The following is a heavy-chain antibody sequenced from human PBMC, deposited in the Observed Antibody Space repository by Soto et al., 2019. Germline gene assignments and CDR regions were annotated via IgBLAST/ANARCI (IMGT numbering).Heavy chain of an antibody. J-gene: IGHJ4*02. CDR3: ARLSGTTPDY. V-gene: IGHV4-39*01. Sequence: SETLSLTCTVSGGSISSSSYYWGLIRQPPGKGLEWIGSIYYSGSTYYNPSLKSRVTISVDTSKNQFSLKLSSVTAADTAVYYCARLSGTTPDYWGQGTLVTVSS. CDR2: IYYSGST. CDR1: GGSISSSSYY. D-gene: IGHD1-1*01.